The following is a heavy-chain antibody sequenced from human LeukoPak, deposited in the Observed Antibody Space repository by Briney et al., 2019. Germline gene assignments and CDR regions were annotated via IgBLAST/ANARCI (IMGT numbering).Heavy chain of an antibody. CDR2: ISGSGGST. J-gene: IGHJ4*02. Sequence: PGGSLRLSCAASGFTFSSYGMSWVRQAPGKGLEWVSAISGSGGSTYYADSVKGRFTISRDNSKNTLYLQMNSLRAEDTAVYYCAKDFSYNYYCDSSGREDGTFDYWGQGTLVTVSS. CDR1: GFTFSSYG. CDR3: AKDFSYNYYCDSSGREDGTFDY. V-gene: IGHV3-23*01. D-gene: IGHD3-22*01.